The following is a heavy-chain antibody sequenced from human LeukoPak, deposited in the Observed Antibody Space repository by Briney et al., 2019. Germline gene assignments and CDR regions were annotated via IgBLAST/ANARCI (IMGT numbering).Heavy chain of an antibody. J-gene: IGHJ4*02. CDR3: AKDRSCTNDVCHGDFDY. CDR2: ISGSGGST. D-gene: IGHD2-8*01. V-gene: IGHV3-23*01. Sequence: PGGSLRLSCAASGFIFSSYAMSWVRQAPGKGLEWVSTISGSGGSTYYADSMKGRFTISRDNSKNTVYLQMNSLRAEDTAVYYCAKDRSCTNDVCHGDFDYWGQGTLVTVSS. CDR1: GFIFSSYA.